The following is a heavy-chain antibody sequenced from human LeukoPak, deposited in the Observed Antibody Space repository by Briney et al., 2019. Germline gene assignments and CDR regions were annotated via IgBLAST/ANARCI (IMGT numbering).Heavy chain of an antibody. V-gene: IGHV1-18*01. D-gene: IGHD2-15*01. CDR3: ARDYARLGYCSGGSCLVDAFDI. CDR1: GYTFTSYG. Sequence: ASVKVSCKASGYTFTSYGISWVRQAPGQGLEWMGWISAYNGNTNYAQKLQGRVTITTDTSTSTAYMELRSLRSDDTAVYYCARDYARLGYCSGGSCLVDAFDIWGQGTMVTVSS. CDR2: ISAYNGNT. J-gene: IGHJ3*02.